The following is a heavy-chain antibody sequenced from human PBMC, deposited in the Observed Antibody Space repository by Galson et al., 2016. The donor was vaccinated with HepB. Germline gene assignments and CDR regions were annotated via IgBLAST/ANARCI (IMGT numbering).Heavy chain of an antibody. J-gene: IGHJ4*02. D-gene: IGHD2-15*01. CDR3: ARRRRDEFSCGGGTCHCFYFDY. Sequence: ETLSLPCTVSGGPISDANYYWGWIRQPPGKGPEWIGSIHYTGSTYYNPSLKSRMTISVDTSKNQFSLKLNSVTAADTAVYYCARRRRDEFSCGGGTCHCFYFDYWGQGILVTVSS. CDR2: IHYTGST. V-gene: IGHV4-39*01. CDR1: GGPISDANYY.